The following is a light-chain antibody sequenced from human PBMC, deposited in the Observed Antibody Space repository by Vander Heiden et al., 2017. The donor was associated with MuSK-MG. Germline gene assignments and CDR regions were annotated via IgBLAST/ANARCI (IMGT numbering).Light chain of an antibody. CDR2: DAS. V-gene: IGKV3-11*01. CDR1: QSVNTF. J-gene: IGKJ5*01. CDR3: QQHSNWPPFT. Sequence: EILSTQSPGTLSLSPGDRATLSCRASQSVNTFLDWYQQKPGRAPSRLLYDASNRATGIPAGFSGSGSGTDFTLTISSLQPEDFAVYFCQQHSNWPPFTFGQGTQLETK.